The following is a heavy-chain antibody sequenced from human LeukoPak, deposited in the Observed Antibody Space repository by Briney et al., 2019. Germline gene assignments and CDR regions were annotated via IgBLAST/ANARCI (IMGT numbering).Heavy chain of an antibody. V-gene: IGHV1-18*01. D-gene: IGHD6-19*01. CDR1: GYSFTHYA. Sequence: ASVKVSCKTSGYSFTHYAISWVRQAPGQGLEWMGWISTYNGDTKYAQKLQGRFTMTSDTSTSTAYMELRSLTSDDTAVYYCARDPSNTSGWYIYFDFWGQGTLVTVSS. CDR2: ISTYNGDT. J-gene: IGHJ4*02. CDR3: ARDPSNTSGWYIYFDF.